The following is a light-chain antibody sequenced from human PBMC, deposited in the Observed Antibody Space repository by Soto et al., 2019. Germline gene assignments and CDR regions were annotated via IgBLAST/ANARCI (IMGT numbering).Light chain of an antibody. CDR1: QSISNY. CDR3: QQSYGSPWT. J-gene: IGKJ1*01. Sequence: DIQMTQSPSSLSASVGDRVTITCRASQSISNYLNWYQQKPGKAPKLLIYAASSLQTGVPSRFSGSGSGTEFTLTITSLQPEDFATYSCQQSYGSPWTFGQGTKVEV. V-gene: IGKV1-39*01. CDR2: AAS.